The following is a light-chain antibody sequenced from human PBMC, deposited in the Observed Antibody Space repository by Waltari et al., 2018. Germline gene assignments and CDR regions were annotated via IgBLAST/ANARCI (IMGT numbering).Light chain of an antibody. CDR2: DAS. CDR3: QQYDNRPPT. J-gene: IGKJ5*01. Sequence: DILMPQSPSSLSASVGYRVTITCQASQDISNYLNWYQQKPGKPPKFLIYDASNLETGVQSRFRGSGSGTDFTFTISSLQPEDIATYYCQQYDNRPPTFGQGTRLEIK. V-gene: IGKV1-33*01. CDR1: QDISNY.